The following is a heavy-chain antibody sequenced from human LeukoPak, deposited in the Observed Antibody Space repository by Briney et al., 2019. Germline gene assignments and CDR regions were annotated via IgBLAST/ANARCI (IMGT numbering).Heavy chain of an antibody. J-gene: IGHJ4*02. CDR3: ARDSMYYYDSSGSLFDY. Sequence: GGSLRLSCAASGSTFGSYSMNWVRQAPGKGLEWVAYITSRSGTMFYADSVKGRFTISRDNAKNSLYLQMNSLRAEDTAVYYCARDSMYYYDSSGSLFDYWGQGTLVTVSS. D-gene: IGHD3-22*01. V-gene: IGHV3-48*04. CDR2: ITSRSGTM. CDR1: GSTFGSYS.